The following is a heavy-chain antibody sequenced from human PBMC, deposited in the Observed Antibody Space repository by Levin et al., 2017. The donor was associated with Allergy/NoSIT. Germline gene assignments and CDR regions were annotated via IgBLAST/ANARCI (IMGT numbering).Heavy chain of an antibody. Sequence: PGGSLRLSCAASGFTFSSYALSWVRQAPGKGLEWVSGIVDSCASTYYADSVKGRFTISRDNSKNTLYLQMNSLRAEDTAIYYCTKDDLFARGATYRYSGFDSWGQGTLVTVSS. V-gene: IGHV3-23*01. CDR3: TKDDLFARGATYRYSGFDS. CDR2: IVDSCAST. D-gene: IGHD3-10*01. J-gene: IGHJ4*02. CDR1: GFTFSSYA.